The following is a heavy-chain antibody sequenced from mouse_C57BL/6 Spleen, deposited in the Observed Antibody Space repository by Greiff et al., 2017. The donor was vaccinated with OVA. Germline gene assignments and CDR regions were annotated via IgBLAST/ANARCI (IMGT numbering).Heavy chain of an antibody. Sequence: EVQGVESGGGLVKPGGSLKLSCAASGFTFSDYGMHWVRQAPEKGLEWVAYISSGGSTIYYADTVKGRFTISRDNSKNTLFRQMTSLRSEDTAMYYCSRLSGPPLSYHYAMYYWGQGTSVTVSS. J-gene: IGHJ4*01. V-gene: IGHV5-17*01. D-gene: IGHD2-10*01. CDR2: ISSGGSTI. CDR3: SRLSGPPLSYHYAMYY. CDR1: GFTFSDYG.